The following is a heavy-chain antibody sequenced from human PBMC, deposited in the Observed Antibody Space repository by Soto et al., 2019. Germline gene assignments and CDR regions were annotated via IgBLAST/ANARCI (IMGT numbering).Heavy chain of an antibody. CDR1: GYTFTGYY. Sequence: GESLKISCKASGYTFTGYYMHWVRQAPGQGLEWMGWINPNSGGTNYAQKFQGWVTMTRDTSISTAYMELSRLRSDDTAVYYCAREQWELPSLDYWGQGTLVTVSS. V-gene: IGHV1-2*04. D-gene: IGHD1-26*01. J-gene: IGHJ4*02. CDR2: INPNSGGT. CDR3: AREQWELPSLDY.